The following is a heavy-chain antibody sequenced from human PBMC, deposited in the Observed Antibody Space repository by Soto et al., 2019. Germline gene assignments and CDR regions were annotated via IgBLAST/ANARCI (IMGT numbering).Heavy chain of an antibody. D-gene: IGHD2-15*01. V-gene: IGHV3-23*01. CDR3: AKDRGCSGGSCYFDY. J-gene: IGHJ4*02. CDR2: ISGSGGST. Sequence: GGSLRLSCAASGFTFSSYAMSWVRQAPGKGLEWVSAISGSGGSTYYADSVKGRLTISRDNSKNTLYLQMNSLRAEDTAVYYCAKDRGCSGGSCYFDYWGQGTQVTVSS. CDR1: GFTFSSYA.